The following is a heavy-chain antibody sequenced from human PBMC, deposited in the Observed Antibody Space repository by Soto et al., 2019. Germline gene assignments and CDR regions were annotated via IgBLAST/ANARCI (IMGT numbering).Heavy chain of an antibody. Sequence: SQTLSLTCAISGDSVSSNSAAWNWIRQSPSRGLELLGMTYYRSKWYNDYAVSVKSRITINPDTSKNQFSLQLNSVTPEDTAVYYCARDDSDIVVVPAAANYYYGMDVWGQGTTLTVSS. CDR2: TYYRSKWYN. CDR3: ARDDSDIVVVPAAANYYYGMDV. J-gene: IGHJ6*02. V-gene: IGHV6-1*01. D-gene: IGHD2-2*01. CDR1: GDSVSSNSAA.